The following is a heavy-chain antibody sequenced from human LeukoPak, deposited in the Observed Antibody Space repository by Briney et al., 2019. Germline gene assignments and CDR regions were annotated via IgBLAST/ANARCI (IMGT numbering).Heavy chain of an antibody. CDR3: ARERRWTSPGYFDY. CDR2: INSDGSST. Sequence: GGSLRLSCAASGFTFSSYWMHWVRQAPGKGLVWVSRINSDGSSTSYADSVKGRFTISRDNAKNTLYLQMNSLRAEDTAVYYCARERRWTSPGYFDYWGQGTLVTVSS. J-gene: IGHJ4*02. CDR1: GFTFSSYW. D-gene: IGHD5-24*01. V-gene: IGHV3-74*01.